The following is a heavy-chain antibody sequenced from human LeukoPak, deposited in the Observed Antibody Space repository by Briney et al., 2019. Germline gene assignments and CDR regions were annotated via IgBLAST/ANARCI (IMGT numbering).Heavy chain of an antibody. CDR1: GFPFSSYW. CDR3: TRVGYIDEGIDY. Sequence: GGSLRLSCVASGFPFSSYWMTWVRQAPGKGLEWVANIKQDGSKISYVDSVKGRFTISRDNAKNSLYLQMNSLRAEDTAIYYCTRVGYIDEGIDYWGQGTLVTVSS. V-gene: IGHV3-7*04. D-gene: IGHD5-24*01. J-gene: IGHJ4*02. CDR2: IKQDGSKI.